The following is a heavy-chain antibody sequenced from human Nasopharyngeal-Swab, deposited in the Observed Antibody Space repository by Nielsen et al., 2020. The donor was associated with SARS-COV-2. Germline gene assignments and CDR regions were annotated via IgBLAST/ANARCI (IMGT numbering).Heavy chain of an antibody. CDR3: ARVCHKLDCSGGSCYYYYYGMDV. CDR1: GYTFTSYG. CDR2: ISAYNGNT. V-gene: IGHV1-18*01. J-gene: IGHJ6*02. D-gene: IGHD2-15*01. Sequence: ASVKVSCKASGYTFTSYGISWVRQAPGQGLEWMGWISAYNGNTNYAQKLQGRVTMTTDTSTSTAYMELRSLRSDDTAVYYCARVCHKLDCSGGSCYYYYYGMDVWGQGTTVTVSS.